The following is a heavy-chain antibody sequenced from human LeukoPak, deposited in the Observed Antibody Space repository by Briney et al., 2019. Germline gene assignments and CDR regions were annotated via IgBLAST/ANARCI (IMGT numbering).Heavy chain of an antibody. CDR3: ARDGSDSYGHRLFDY. CDR1: GGTFSSYA. V-gene: IGHV1-69*05. Sequence: GASVKVSCKASGGTFSSYAISWVRQAPGQGLEWMGGIIPIFGTANYAQKFQGRVTITTDESTSTAYMELSSLRSEDTAVYYCARDGSDSYGHRLFDYWGQGTLVTVSS. J-gene: IGHJ4*02. D-gene: IGHD5-18*01. CDR2: IIPIFGTA.